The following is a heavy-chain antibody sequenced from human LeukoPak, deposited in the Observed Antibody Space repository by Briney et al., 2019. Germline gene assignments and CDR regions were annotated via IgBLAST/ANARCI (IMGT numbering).Heavy chain of an antibody. V-gene: IGHV3-33*08. CDR2: IWYDGSNK. CDR1: GFTFSSYA. Sequence: GGSLRLSCAASGFTFSSYAMHWVRQAPGKGLEWVALIWYDGSNKYYADSVKGRLTISRDNSKNTLYLQMNSLRAEDTAVYYCAREGPRGNSQFDYWGQGTLVTVSS. CDR3: AREGPRGNSQFDY. D-gene: IGHD2/OR15-2a*01. J-gene: IGHJ4*02.